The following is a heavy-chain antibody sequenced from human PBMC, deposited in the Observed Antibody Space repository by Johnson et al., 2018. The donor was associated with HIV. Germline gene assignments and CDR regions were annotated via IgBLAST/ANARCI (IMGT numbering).Heavy chain of an antibody. J-gene: IGHJ3*02. V-gene: IGHV3-30*04. CDR3: ARGGIIHDAFDI. Sequence: QMLLVESGGGVVQPGRSLRLSCVVSGFTFSSYTMHWVRQAPGKGLECVAVLSYDGSNKYFADSVKGRFTISRDNSKNTLYLQMSSLRAEDTAVYYCARGGIIHDAFDIWGQGTMVTVSS. CDR1: GFTFSSYT. D-gene: IGHD1-1*01. CDR2: LSYDGSNK.